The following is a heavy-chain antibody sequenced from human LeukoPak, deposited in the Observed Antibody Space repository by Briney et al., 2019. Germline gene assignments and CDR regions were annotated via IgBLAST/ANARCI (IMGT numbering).Heavy chain of an antibody. CDR3: AKSYYYDKLAYY. CDR2: ISYDGSNK. D-gene: IGHD3-22*01. J-gene: IGHJ4*02. CDR1: GFTFSSYA. Sequence: GRSLRLSCAASGFTFSSYAMHWVRQAPCKGLEWVAVISYDGSNKYYADSVKGRFTISRDNSKNTLYLQMNSLRAEDTAVYYCAKSYYYDKLAYYWGQGTLVTVSS. V-gene: IGHV3-30*18.